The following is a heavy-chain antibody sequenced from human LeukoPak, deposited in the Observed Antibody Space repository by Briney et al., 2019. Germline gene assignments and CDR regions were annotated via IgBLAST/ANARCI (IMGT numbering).Heavy chain of an antibody. Sequence: GGSLRLSCAASGFTFSSYSMNWVRQAPGKGLEWVSSISSSSSYIYYADSVKGRFTISRDNAKNSLYLQMNSLRADDTAVYYCAKGDTTDPFDPWGQGTLVTVSS. D-gene: IGHD1-14*01. V-gene: IGHV3-21*01. CDR3: AKGDTTDPFDP. CDR1: GFTFSSYS. J-gene: IGHJ5*02. CDR2: ISSSSSYI.